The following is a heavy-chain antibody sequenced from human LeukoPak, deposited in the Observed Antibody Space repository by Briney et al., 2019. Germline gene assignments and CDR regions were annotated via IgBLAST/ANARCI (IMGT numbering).Heavy chain of an antibody. CDR1: GFTFSNYW. D-gene: IGHD4-11*01. J-gene: IGHJ4*02. Sequence: GGSLRLSCAASGFTFSNYWMTWVRQGPGEGLEWLANINLDGSETHFVDSVKGRFTISRDNAKNSLSLQMSGLRVEDTAVYYCARGYSDWLRCGQRTQVTVSS. V-gene: IGHV3-7*01. CDR3: ARGYSDWLR. CDR2: INLDGSET.